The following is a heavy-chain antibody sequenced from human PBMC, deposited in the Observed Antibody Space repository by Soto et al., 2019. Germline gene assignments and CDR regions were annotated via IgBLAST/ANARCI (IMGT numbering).Heavy chain of an antibody. CDR3: VKGRLRGLAKGNFDY. CDR2: VSGAGITT. D-gene: IGHD4-17*01. CDR1: GFTLSNFA. Sequence: GGSLRLSCAASGFTLSNFAMSWVRQAPGKGLEWVSVVSGAGITTKYAASVKGRFIVSRDNSKNTLSLQLASLRVEDTGIYYCVKGRLRGLAKGNFDYWGHGTMVPVS. V-gene: IGHV3-23*01. J-gene: IGHJ4*01.